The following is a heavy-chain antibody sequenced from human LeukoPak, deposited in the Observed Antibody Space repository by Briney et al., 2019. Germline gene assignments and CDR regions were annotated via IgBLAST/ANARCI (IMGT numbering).Heavy chain of an antibody. Sequence: GGSLRLSCAVSGFTFSNYWMSWVRQAPGKGLEWVANIKQDGSEKYYVDSVKGRFTISRDNAKNSLYLQMDSLRAEDTAVYYCARDSSSSGWFGYLDYWGQGTLVTVSS. V-gene: IGHV3-7*01. D-gene: IGHD6-19*01. J-gene: IGHJ4*02. CDR1: GFTFSNYW. CDR2: IKQDGSEK. CDR3: ARDSSSSGWFGYLDY.